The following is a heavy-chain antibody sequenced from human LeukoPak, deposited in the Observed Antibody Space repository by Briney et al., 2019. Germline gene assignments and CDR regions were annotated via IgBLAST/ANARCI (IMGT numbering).Heavy chain of an antibody. V-gene: IGHV1-2*02. J-gene: IGHJ4*02. CDR3: ARGGRYCSSGTCYGGY. CDR2: IKPNSGGT. Sequence: GASVKVSCKASGYSFTVYYMHWVRQAPGQGREWMGWIKPNSGGTNYAQKFQGRVTMTRDTSISTGYMELSTLRSDDTAVYYCARGGRYCSSGTCYGGYWGQGTLVTVSS. CDR1: GYSFTVYY. D-gene: IGHD2-15*01.